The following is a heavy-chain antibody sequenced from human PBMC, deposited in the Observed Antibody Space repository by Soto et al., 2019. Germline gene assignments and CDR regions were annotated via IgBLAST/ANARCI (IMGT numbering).Heavy chain of an antibody. D-gene: IGHD4-17*01. CDR1: GGSISSSSYY. J-gene: IGHJ6*02. CDR2: IYYSGST. V-gene: IGHV4-39*01. CDR3: ARLRMTTVTTPYYYYGMDV. Sequence: SETLSLTCTVSGGSISSSSYYWGWIRQPPGKGLEWIGSIYYSGSTYYNPSLKSRVTISVDTSKNQFSLKLSSVTAADTAVYYCARLRMTTVTTPYYYYGMDVWGRGTTVTVS.